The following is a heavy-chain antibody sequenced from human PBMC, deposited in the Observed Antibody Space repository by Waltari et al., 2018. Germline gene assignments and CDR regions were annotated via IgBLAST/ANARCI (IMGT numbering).Heavy chain of an antibody. D-gene: IGHD4-17*01. CDR3: ARPNGWATVH. V-gene: IGHV3-23*04. Sequence: EVQLVDSGGGLVQTGGSLRLSCVASGFPFRRSSRSWVRPAPGKGLAWVSGIDYSGDATSYADSVKGRFTISRDSSRNTLYLQISSLRVDDTAVYFCARPNGWATVHWGQGTLVAVSS. CDR1: GFPFRRSS. CDR2: IDYSGDAT. J-gene: IGHJ4*02.